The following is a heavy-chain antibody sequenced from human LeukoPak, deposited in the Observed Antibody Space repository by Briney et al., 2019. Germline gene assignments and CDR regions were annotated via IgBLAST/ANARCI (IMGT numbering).Heavy chain of an antibody. J-gene: IGHJ6*02. V-gene: IGHV5-51*01. D-gene: IGHD1-7*01. CDR3: ARLTGTTAYYYGMDV. CDR2: IYPGDSDT. Sequence: GESLKISCKGSGYSFTSNWIGWVRQMPGKGLEWMGIIYPGDSDTRYSPSFQGQVTISADKSISTAYLQWSSLKASDTAMYYCARLTGTTAYYYGMDVWGQGTTVTVSS. CDR1: GYSFTSNW.